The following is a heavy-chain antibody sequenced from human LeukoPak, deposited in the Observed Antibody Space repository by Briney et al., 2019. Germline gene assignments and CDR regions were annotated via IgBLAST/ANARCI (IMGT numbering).Heavy chain of an antibody. Sequence: PSETLSLTCTVSGGSISSSSYYWGWIRQPPGKGLEWIGSIYYSGSTYYNPSLKSRVTISVDTSKNQFSLKLSSVTAADTAVYYCARHSKRFWSGYGYWGQGTLVTVSS. CDR2: IYYSGST. J-gene: IGHJ4*02. CDR3: ARHSKRFWSGYGY. V-gene: IGHV4-39*07. D-gene: IGHD3-3*01. CDR1: GGSISSSSYY.